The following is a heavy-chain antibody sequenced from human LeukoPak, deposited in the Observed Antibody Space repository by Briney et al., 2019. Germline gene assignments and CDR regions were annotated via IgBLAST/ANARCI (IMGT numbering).Heavy chain of an antibody. CDR3: TTRGYSYGPICY. D-gene: IGHD5-18*01. Sequence: GGSLRLSCAASGFTFSNAWVSWVRQAPGKGLEWVGRIKSKTDGGTTDYAAPVKGRFTISRDDSKNTLYLQMNSLKTEDTAVYYCTTRGYSYGPICYWGQGTLVTVSS. CDR1: GFTFSNAW. J-gene: IGHJ4*02. CDR2: IKSKTDGGTT. V-gene: IGHV3-15*01.